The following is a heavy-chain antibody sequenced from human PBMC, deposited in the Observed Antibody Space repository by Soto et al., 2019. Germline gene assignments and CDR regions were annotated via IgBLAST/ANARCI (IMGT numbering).Heavy chain of an antibody. Sequence: SETLSLTCTVSGGSISSSSYYWGWIRQPPGKGLEWIGSIYYSGSTYYNPSLKSRVTISVDTSKNQFSLKLSSVTAADTAVYYCARGVRITMVRGVIGPMDVWGQGTTVT. CDR2: IYYSGST. CDR3: ARGVRITMVRGVIGPMDV. CDR1: GGSISSSSYY. V-gene: IGHV4-39*01. J-gene: IGHJ6*01. D-gene: IGHD3-10*01.